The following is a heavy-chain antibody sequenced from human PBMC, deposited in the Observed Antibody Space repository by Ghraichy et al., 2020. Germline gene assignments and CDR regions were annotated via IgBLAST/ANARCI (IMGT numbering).Heavy chain of an antibody. J-gene: IGHJ2*01. CDR3: ARVSPQYSSSWYNRNWYFDL. D-gene: IGHD6-13*01. CDR2: INHSGST. Sequence: SETLSLTCAVYGGSFSGYYWSWIRQPPGKGLEWIGEINHSGSTNYNPSLKSRVTISVDTSKNQFSLKLSSVTAADTAVYYCARVSPQYSSSWYNRNWYFDLWGRGTLVTVSS. CDR1: GGSFSGYY. V-gene: IGHV4-34*01.